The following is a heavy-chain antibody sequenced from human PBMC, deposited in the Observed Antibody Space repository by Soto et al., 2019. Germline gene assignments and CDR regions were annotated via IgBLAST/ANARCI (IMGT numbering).Heavy chain of an antibody. D-gene: IGHD1-7*01. Sequence: SETLSLTCAVYGGSFSGYYWSWIRQPPGKGLEWIGEINHSGSTNYNPSLKSRVTISVDTSKNQFSLKLSSVTAADTAVYYCAREGNSRNFDSWGQGTLVTVSS. J-gene: IGHJ4*02. CDR2: INHSGST. V-gene: IGHV4-34*01. CDR3: AREGNSRNFDS. CDR1: GGSFSGYY.